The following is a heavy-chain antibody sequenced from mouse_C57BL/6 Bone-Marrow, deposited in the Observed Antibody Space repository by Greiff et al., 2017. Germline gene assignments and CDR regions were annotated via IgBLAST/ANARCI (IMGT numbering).Heavy chain of an antibody. D-gene: IGHD1-1*01. J-gene: IGHJ2*01. CDR1: GFTFSSYA. CDR3: ARDRYYGSSLYYFDY. Sequence: EVNVVESGGGLVKPGGSLKLSCAASGFTFSSYAMSWVRQTPEKRLEWVATISDGGSYTYYPDNVKGRFTISRDNAKNNLYLQMSHLKSEDTAMYYCARDRYYGSSLYYFDYWGQGTTLTVSS. CDR2: ISDGGSYT. V-gene: IGHV5-4*01.